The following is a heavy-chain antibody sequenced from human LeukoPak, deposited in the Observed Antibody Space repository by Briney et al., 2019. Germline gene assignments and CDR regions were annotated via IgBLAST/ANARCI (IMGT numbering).Heavy chain of an antibody. CDR3: ASGEMATVTLDY. Sequence: GGSLRLSRAASGFTFSSYSMNWVRQAPGKGLEWVSSISSSSVYINYADSVKGRFTISRDNSKNTLYLQMNNLRAEDTAVYYCASGEMATVTLDYWGQGTLVVVSS. V-gene: IGHV3-21*04. J-gene: IGHJ4*02. CDR2: ISSSSVYI. D-gene: IGHD5-24*01. CDR1: GFTFSSYS.